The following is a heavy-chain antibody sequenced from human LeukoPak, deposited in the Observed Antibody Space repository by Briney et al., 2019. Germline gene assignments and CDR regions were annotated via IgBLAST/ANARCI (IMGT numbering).Heavy chain of an antibody. V-gene: IGHV3-23*01. CDR1: GFTFDSYA. CDR3: AKGGIYAFDY. Sequence: GGSLRLSCAASGFTFDSYAMSWVRQAPGKGLEWVSAISSTGAGTYYADSVKGRFTISRDNSKNTLYLQMNGLRAEDTAVYYYAKGGIYAFDYWGQGTLVTVSS. D-gene: IGHD5-12*01. CDR2: ISSTGAGT. J-gene: IGHJ4*02.